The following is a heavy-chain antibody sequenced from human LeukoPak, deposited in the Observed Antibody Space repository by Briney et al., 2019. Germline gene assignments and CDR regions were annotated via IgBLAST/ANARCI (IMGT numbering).Heavy chain of an antibody. CDR1: GGSISSYY. J-gene: IGHJ5*02. V-gene: IGHV4-59*01. Sequence: SETLSLTCTVSGGSISSYYWSWIRQPPGKGLEWIGYIYYSGSTNYNPSLKSRVTISVDTSKNQFSLKLSSVTAADTAVYYCARDQRLYSSSSEWFDPWGQGTLVTVSS. CDR2: IYYSGST. CDR3: ARDQRLYSSSSEWFDP. D-gene: IGHD6-6*01.